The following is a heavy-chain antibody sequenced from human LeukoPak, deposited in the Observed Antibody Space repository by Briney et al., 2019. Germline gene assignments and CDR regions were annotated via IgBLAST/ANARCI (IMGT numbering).Heavy chain of an antibody. J-gene: IGHJ4*02. V-gene: IGHV3-23*01. D-gene: IGHD2/OR15-2a*01. CDR2: ISGSGGST. Sequence: PGGSLRLSCAVSGFTFSDYAMSWARQAPGKGLEWVSSISGSGGSTYHADSVKGRFTISRDNSKNTLSLQMNSLRAEDTALYYCAKDLSTAAKYYFDYWGQGTLVTVSS. CDR3: AKDLSTAAKYYFDY. CDR1: GFTFSDYA.